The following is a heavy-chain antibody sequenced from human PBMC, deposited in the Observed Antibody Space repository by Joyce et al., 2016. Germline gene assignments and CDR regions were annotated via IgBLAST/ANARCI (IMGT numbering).Heavy chain of an antibody. D-gene: IGHD6-19*01. J-gene: IGHJ5*02. V-gene: IGHV4-39*07. CDR1: GDSINSSSHY. Sequence: QLQLQESGPGLVKPSETLSLTCSVSGDSINSSSHYWGWIRQPPGKGLEWIGTVFYTGRTSYNPSLTSRVTISLDTSKHQFSLIVKSVTASDTAVYYCARDRVAVAGSNWFDPWGQGTLVTVSS. CDR2: VFYTGRT. CDR3: ARDRVAVAGSNWFDP.